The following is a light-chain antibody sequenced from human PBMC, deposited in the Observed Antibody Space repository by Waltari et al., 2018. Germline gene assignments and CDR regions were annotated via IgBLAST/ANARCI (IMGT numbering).Light chain of an antibody. CDR2: VAIDGSH. V-gene: IGLV4-69*01. Sequence: QLVLTQSPSASASLGASVNLTCTLSSGHYSYAIAWHQHQPEKGPRFLMFVAIDGSHTKGDGIPGRFSGSSSGAQRYLSISSLQAEDEADYFCQTWGTAVRVIFGGGTKLTVL. CDR1: SGHYSYA. J-gene: IGLJ2*01. CDR3: QTWGTAVRVI.